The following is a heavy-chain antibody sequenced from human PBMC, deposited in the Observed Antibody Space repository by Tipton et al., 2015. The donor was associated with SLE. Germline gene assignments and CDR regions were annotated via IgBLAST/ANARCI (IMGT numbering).Heavy chain of an antibody. CDR2: IRAYKGNT. Sequence: QVQLVQSGAEVKKPGASAKGSCKASGYTFTSYGISWVRQAPGQGLEWMGWIRAYKGNTNYAQKLKGRVTMTTDTSTSTAYMELRSLRSDDTAVYYCARESPGGSYCCPFLLYFDPWGRGTLVTVSS. D-gene: IGHD1-26*01. CDR3: ARESPGGSYCCPFLLYFDP. CDR1: GYTFTSYG. J-gene: IGHJ2*01. V-gene: IGHV1-18*01.